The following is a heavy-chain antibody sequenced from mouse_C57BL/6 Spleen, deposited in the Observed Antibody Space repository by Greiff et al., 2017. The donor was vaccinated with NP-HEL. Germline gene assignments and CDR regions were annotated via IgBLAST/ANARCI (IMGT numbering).Heavy chain of an antibody. CDR1: GYAFSSSW. CDR3: ARGYGPYAMDY. Sequence: VQLQQSGPELVKPGASVKISCKASGYAFSSSWMNWVKQRPGKGLEWIGRIYPGDGDTNYNGKFKGKATLTADKSSSTAYMQLSSLTSEDSAVYFCARGYGPYAMDYWGQGTSVTVSS. J-gene: IGHJ4*01. V-gene: IGHV1-82*01. CDR2: IYPGDGDT. D-gene: IGHD1-1*02.